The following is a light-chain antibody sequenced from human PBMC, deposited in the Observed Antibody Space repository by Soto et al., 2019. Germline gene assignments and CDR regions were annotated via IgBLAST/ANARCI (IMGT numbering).Light chain of an antibody. Sequence: QSVLTQPASVSGSPGQSITISCTGTSSDIGGYKYVSWFQQHPGKAPKLMIYEVSNRPSGVSNRFSGSKSGNTASLTISGLQAEDEADYFCSSFTSSNTLVFGGGTKVTVL. CDR2: EVS. CDR3: SSFTSSNTLV. CDR1: SSDIGGYKY. J-gene: IGLJ2*01. V-gene: IGLV2-14*01.